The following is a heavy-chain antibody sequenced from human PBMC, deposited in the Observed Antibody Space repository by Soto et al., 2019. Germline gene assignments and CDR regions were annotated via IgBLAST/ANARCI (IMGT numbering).Heavy chain of an antibody. CDR1: GFTFSSYA. J-gene: IGHJ6*02. CDR2: ISGSGGST. V-gene: IGHV3-23*01. D-gene: IGHD5-18*01. CDR3: AREDRYSYGLLYFYYGIDV. Sequence: EVQLLESGGGLVQPGGSLRLSCAASGFTFSSYAISWVRQAPGKGLEWVSAISGSGGSTYYADSVKGRFTISRDNSKNSLYLQMNSLRAEDTAVYYCAREDRYSYGLLYFYYGIDVWGQGTTVTVSS.